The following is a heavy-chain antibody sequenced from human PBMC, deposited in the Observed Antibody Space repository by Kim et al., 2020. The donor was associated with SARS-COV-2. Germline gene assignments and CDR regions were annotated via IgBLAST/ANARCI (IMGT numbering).Heavy chain of an antibody. D-gene: IGHD3-10*02. CDR2: IDPSDSYT. V-gene: IGHV5-10-1*01. CDR1: GYSFTSYW. J-gene: IGHJ6*02. Sequence: GESLKISCKGSGYSFTSYWISWVRQMPGKGLEWMGRIDPSDSYTNYSPSFQGHVTISADKSISTAYLQWSSLKASDTAMYYCARHVLGQPRYYYYYYGMDVWGQGTTVTVSS. CDR3: ARHVLGQPRYYYYYYGMDV.